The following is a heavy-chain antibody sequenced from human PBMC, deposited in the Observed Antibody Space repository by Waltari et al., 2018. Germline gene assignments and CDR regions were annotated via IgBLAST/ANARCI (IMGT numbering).Heavy chain of an antibody. J-gene: IGHJ5*02. D-gene: IGHD3-3*01. CDR3: ATYYDFWSGYFGPSRRYNWFDP. CDR2: IIPIFGTA. CDR1: GGTFSSYA. Sequence: QVQLVQSGAEVKKPGSSVKVSCKASGGTFSSYAISWVRQAPGQGLEWLGGIIPIFGTANYAQKFQGRVTITTDESTSTAYMELSSLRSEDTAVYYCATYYDFWSGYFGPSRRYNWFDPWGQGTLVTVSS. V-gene: IGHV1-69*05.